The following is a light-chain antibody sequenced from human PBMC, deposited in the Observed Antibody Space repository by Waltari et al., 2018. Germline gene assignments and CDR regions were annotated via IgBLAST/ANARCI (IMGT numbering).Light chain of an antibody. V-gene: IGLV1-44*01. CDR1: RSNCARNT. J-gene: IGLJ1*01. CDR2: SNN. Sequence: QSVLTQPPSTSGTPGQTVTIACSGSRSNCARNTVNWCQQVPVTAPKLLIYSNNQRTSGVPDRCSGSKSGPSASLAISGLQSEDEADYYCAAWDDSLNAYVFGTGTQVPVL. CDR3: AAWDDSLNAYV.